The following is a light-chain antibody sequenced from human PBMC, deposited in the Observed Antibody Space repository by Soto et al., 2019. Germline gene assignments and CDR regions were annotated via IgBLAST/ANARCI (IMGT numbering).Light chain of an antibody. V-gene: IGKV1-5*03. CDR1: QSISSW. CDR2: KAS. CDR3: QQYDSQSYT. Sequence: DIQMTQSPSTLSASVGDRVTITCRVSQSISSWLAWYQQKPGKAPKLLIYKASSLESGVPSRFSGSGSGTEFTLTISSLQPDDFATYYCQQYDSQSYTFGQGTKLEIK. J-gene: IGKJ2*01.